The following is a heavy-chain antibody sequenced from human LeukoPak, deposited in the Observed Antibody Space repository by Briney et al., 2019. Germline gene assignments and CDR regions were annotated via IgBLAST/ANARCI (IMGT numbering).Heavy chain of an antibody. Sequence: SETLSLTCTVSGGSISSYYWSWIRQPPGKGLEWIGYIYHGGSTFFNPSLESRVTLSVDRSKNQFSLKLYSVTAADTAVYYCAATLVVPEIDYWGQGTLVTVSS. CDR1: GGSISSYY. D-gene: IGHD2-2*01. J-gene: IGHJ4*02. CDR3: AATLVVPEIDY. CDR2: IYHGGST. V-gene: IGHV4-59*04.